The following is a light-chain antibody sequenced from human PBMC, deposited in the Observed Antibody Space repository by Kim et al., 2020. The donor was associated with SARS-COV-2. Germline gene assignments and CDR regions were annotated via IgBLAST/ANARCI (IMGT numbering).Light chain of an antibody. Sequence: QTVTLACSGSRSNVGANSVTWYQQLPGTAPKLLIYNDNQRPSGVPDRFSGSKSGTSASLAISGLQSDDEADYYCAAWDDSLGGLWVFGGGTKLTVL. V-gene: IGLV1-44*01. CDR1: RSNVGANS. J-gene: IGLJ3*02. CDR3: AAWDDSLGGLWV. CDR2: NDN.